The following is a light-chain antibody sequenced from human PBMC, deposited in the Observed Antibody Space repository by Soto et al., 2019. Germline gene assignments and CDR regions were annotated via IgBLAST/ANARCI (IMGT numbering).Light chain of an antibody. J-gene: IGKJ2*01. CDR1: QAIRND. V-gene: IGKV1-6*01. CDR3: LQDYTYPFT. CDR2: AAS. Sequence: AIPMTQSPSSLSASVGDSVTITCRASQAIRNDLGWYQQKPGKAPKLLMSAASSLQGGVPSRFSGSGSGTDFTLTISSLQPEDFATYYCLQDYTYPFTFGQGTRLEIK.